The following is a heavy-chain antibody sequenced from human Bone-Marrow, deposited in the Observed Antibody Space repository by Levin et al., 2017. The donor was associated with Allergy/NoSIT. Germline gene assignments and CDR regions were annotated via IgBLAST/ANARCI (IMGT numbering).Heavy chain of an antibody. J-gene: IGHJ6*02. CDR2: ISYNGSNK. D-gene: IGHD6-13*01. CDR3: AKGDIAAAGTVYYYYYGMDV. Sequence: GGSLRLSCAASGFTFSSYGMHWVRQAPGKGLEWVAVISYNGSNKYYADSVKGRFTISRDNSKNTLYLQMNSLRAEDTAVYYCAKGDIAAAGTVYYYYYGMDVWGQGTTVTVSS. V-gene: IGHV3-30*18. CDR1: GFTFSSYG.